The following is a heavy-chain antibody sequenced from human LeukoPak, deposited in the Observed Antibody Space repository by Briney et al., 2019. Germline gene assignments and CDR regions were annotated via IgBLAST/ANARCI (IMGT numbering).Heavy chain of an antibody. CDR2: TWYDGSEK. CDR1: GFTFSTYA. V-gene: IGHV3-33*08. D-gene: IGHD1-26*01. Sequence: PGGSLRLSCVASGFTFSTYAMHWVRQAPGKGLEWVAVTWYDGSEKYYADSVKGRFTISRDNSKNTLQLQMSSLRVEDTAVYYCARDVKAGVGAFLYFDFWGQGTLVTVSS. CDR3: ARDVKAGVGAFLYFDF. J-gene: IGHJ4*02.